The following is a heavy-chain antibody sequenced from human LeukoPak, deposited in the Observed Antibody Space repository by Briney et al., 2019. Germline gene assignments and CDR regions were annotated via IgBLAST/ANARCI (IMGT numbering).Heavy chain of an antibody. CDR2: ISAYNGNT. D-gene: IGHD3-3*01. J-gene: IGHJ5*02. CDR1: GYTFTSYG. V-gene: IGHV1-18*01. CDR3: ARGRQRITIFGVVTTRNKNWFDP. Sequence: SSVKVSCKASGYTFTSYGISWVRQAPGQGLEWMGWISAYNGNTNYAQKLQGRVTMTTDTSTSTAYMELRSLRSDDTAVYYCARGRQRITIFGVVTTRNKNWFDPWGQGTLVTVSA.